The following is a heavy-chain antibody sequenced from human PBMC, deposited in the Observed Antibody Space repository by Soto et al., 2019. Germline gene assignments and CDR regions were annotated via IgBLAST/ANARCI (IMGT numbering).Heavy chain of an antibody. D-gene: IGHD3-3*01. CDR3: ATVSSITIFGVVTPGYGMDV. CDR1: GGSFSSYA. CDR2: IIPIFGTA. V-gene: IGHV1-69*06. Sequence: QVQLVQSGAEVKKPGASVKVSCKASGGSFSSYAISWVRQAPGQGLEWMGGIIPIFGTANYAQEFQGRVTITADKSTSTAYMELSSLRSEDTAVYYCATVSSITIFGVVTPGYGMDVWGQGTTVTVSS. J-gene: IGHJ6*02.